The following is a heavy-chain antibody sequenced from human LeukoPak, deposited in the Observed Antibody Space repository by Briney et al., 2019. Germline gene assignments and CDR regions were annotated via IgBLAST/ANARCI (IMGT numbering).Heavy chain of an antibody. Sequence: ASETLSLTCAVYGGSFSGYYWSWIRQPPGKGLEWIGEINHSGSTNYNPSLKSRVTISVDTSKNHLSLSLSSVTAADTAVYYCARQWFGELLPRDWGQGTLVTVSS. CDR2: INHSGST. D-gene: IGHD3-10*01. CDR1: GGSFSGYY. V-gene: IGHV4-34*01. CDR3: ARQWFGELLPRD. J-gene: IGHJ4*02.